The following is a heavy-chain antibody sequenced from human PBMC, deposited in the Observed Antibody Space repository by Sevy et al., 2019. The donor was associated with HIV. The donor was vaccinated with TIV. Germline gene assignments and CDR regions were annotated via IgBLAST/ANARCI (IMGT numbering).Heavy chain of an antibody. CDR3: ARDQHDYGGNLRTGWFDP. CDR1: GFIFSSYG. CDR2: ISYDGSNK. D-gene: IGHD4-17*01. V-gene: IGHV3-30*19. Sequence: GGSLRLSCAASGFIFSSYGMHWVRQAPGKGLEWVAVISYDGSNKYYADSVKGRFTISRDNSKNTLYLQMNSLRAEDTAVYYCARDQHDYGGNLRTGWFDPWGQGTLVTVSS. J-gene: IGHJ5*02.